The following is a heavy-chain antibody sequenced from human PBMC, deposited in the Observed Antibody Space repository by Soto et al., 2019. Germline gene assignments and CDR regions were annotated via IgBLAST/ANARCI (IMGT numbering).Heavy chain of an antibody. CDR2: ISSSGSTI. Sequence: PWWSLRLSCSASVFTFSDYYMSWMRQAPGKGLEWVSYISSSGSTIYYADTVKGRFTISRDNAKNSLYLQMNSLRAEDTAVYYCARGLHVVVVPAAIGVGMDVWGQGTTVTVSS. J-gene: IGHJ6*02. CDR1: VFTFSDYY. D-gene: IGHD2-2*02. CDR3: ARGLHVVVVPAAIGVGMDV. V-gene: IGHV3-11*01.